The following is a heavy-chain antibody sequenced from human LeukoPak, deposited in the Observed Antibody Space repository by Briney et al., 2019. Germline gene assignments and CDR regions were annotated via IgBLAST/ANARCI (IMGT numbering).Heavy chain of an antibody. CDR1: GGSFSGYY. J-gene: IGHJ4*02. D-gene: IGHD5-18*01. CDR2: INHSGST. V-gene: IGHV4-34*01. Sequence: SETLSLTCAVYGGSFSGYYWSWIRQPPGKGLEWIGEINHSGSTNYNPSLKSRVTISVDTSKNQFSLKLSSVTAADTAVYYCARVWLVDTAMGSDYWGQGTLVTVSS. CDR3: ARVWLVDTAMGSDY.